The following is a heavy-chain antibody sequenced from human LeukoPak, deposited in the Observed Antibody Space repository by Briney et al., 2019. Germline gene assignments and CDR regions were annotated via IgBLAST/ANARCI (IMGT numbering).Heavy chain of an antibody. V-gene: IGHV3-30-3*01. CDR2: ISYDGSNI. CDR3: ARGGYSSSLIDY. J-gene: IGHJ4*02. CDR1: GFTFSSYA. Sequence: GGSLRLSCAASGFTFSSYAMHWVRQAPGKGLEWVAVISYDGSNIYYADSVKGRFTISRDNAKNSLYLQMNSLRAEDTAVYYCARGGYSSSLIDYWGQGTLVTVSS. D-gene: IGHD6-13*01.